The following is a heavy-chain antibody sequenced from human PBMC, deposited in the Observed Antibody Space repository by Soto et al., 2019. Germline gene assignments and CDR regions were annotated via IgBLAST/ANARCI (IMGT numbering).Heavy chain of an antibody. D-gene: IGHD5-18*01. V-gene: IGHV3-23*01. J-gene: IGHJ4*02. CDR2: MSGGGGST. Sequence: EVLLLESGGGLVQPGGSLRLSCAASGFTFSSYAMSWVRQAPGKGLEWVSGMSGGGGSTYYADSVKGRFTISRDNSKNTLYLQMNSLRVEDTAVYYCAKDQAWIQLWYFDSWGQGTLVTVSS. CDR1: GFTFSSYA. CDR3: AKDQAWIQLWYFDS.